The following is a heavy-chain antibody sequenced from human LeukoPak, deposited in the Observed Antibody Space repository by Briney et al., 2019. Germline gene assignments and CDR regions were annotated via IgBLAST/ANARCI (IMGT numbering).Heavy chain of an antibody. CDR3: TSEGTR. D-gene: IGHD3-10*01. CDR2: IRSKPNNYAT. Sequence: GGSLRLSCAASGFSFSDSTMHWVRQASGKGLDWVGRIRSKPNNYATAYATSVQGRFTISRDDSKNTAYLQMNSLKTEDTAVYYCTSEGTRWGQGILVTVSS. CDR1: GFSFSDST. V-gene: IGHV3-73*01. J-gene: IGHJ4*02.